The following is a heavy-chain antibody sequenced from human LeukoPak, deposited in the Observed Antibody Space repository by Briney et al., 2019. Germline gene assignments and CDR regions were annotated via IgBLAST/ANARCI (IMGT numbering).Heavy chain of an antibody. CDR3: ARMTSSGWYAAGYYFDY. CDR2: IYYSGST. CDR1: GGSISSYY. D-gene: IGHD6-19*01. Sequence: SEGLSLPCTVSGGSISSYYWSWIRQPPGKGLGWMGSIYYSGSTNYNSSLKRRGTISVDTSKNQFSLKLSSVTAADTAVYYCARMTSSGWYAAGYYFDYWGQGTLVTVCS. V-gene: IGHV4-59*01. J-gene: IGHJ4*02.